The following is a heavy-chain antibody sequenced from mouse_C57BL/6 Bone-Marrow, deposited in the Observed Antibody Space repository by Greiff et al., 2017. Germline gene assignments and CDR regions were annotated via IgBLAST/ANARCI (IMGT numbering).Heavy chain of an antibody. Sequence: EVQLVESEGGLVPPGSSMKLSCTASGFTFSDYYMAWVRQVPEKGLEWVANINYDGSSTYYLDSLKSRFIISRDNAKNILYLQMSSLKSEYTATYYCARDGGYGSRYWYFDVWGTGTTVTVSS. V-gene: IGHV5-16*01. CDR1: GFTFSDYY. CDR3: ARDGGYGSRYWYFDV. D-gene: IGHD1-1*01. CDR2: INYDGSST. J-gene: IGHJ1*03.